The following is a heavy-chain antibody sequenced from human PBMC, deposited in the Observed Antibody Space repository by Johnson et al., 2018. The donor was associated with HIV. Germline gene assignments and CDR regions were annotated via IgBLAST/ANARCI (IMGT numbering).Heavy chain of an antibody. Sequence: QVQLVESGGGVVQPGGSLRLSCAASGFTFSSYGMHWVRQAPGKGLEWVSVIYSGGRTFYADSVKGRFTISRDNSKNTLYFQMNSLRADDTAVYYCAREDMEWGAFDIWGQGTMVTVSS. V-gene: IGHV3-NL1*01. CDR3: AREDMEWGAFDI. CDR1: GFTFSSYG. CDR2: IYSGGRT. J-gene: IGHJ3*02. D-gene: IGHD3-3*01.